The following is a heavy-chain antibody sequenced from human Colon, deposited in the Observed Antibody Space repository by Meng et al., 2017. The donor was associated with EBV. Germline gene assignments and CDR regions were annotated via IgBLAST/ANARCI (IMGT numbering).Heavy chain of an antibody. Sequence: QVPLLESCPVRVPPSQTLSLTCAGPGGSSSSGNYYCSWIRQPPGKGLELIGYIYYSGSTYSNASLKSRVTISIDRSKNQFSLKLSSVTAADTAVYYCARDRKHYGERGWFDPWGQGTLVTVSS. V-gene: IGHV4-30-4*01. J-gene: IGHJ5*02. CDR2: IYYSGST. CDR3: ARDRKHYGERGWFDP. CDR1: GGSSSSGNYY. D-gene: IGHD4-17*01.